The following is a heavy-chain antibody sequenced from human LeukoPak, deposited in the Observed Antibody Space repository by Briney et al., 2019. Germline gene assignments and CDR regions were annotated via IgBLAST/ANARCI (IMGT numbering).Heavy chain of an antibody. Sequence: GESLKISCKGSGYNFTNHWIGWVRQIPGKGLEWMGIIFPTDSNTRYSPCFRGQVTISADKSISTAYLQWSSLKAWDTAIYYCARHSSRWFAGGGFDIWGQGTMVSVSS. CDR1: GYNFTNHW. CDR2: IFPTDSNT. J-gene: IGHJ3*02. V-gene: IGHV5-51*01. D-gene: IGHD6-13*01. CDR3: ARHSSRWFAGGGFDI.